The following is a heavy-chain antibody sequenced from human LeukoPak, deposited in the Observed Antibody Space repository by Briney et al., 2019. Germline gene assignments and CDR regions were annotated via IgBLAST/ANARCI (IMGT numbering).Heavy chain of an antibody. D-gene: IGHD3-10*01. V-gene: IGHV4-39*01. CDR2: IYYSGST. CDR3: AKGGLGSGSDYGMDV. J-gene: IGHJ6*02. CDR1: GGSISSSSYY. Sequence: TSETLSLTCTVSGGSISSSSYYWGWIRQPPGTGLEWIGSIYYSGSTYYNPPLKSRVTISVDTSTNQLSLKLSSVTAADTAVYYCAKGGLGSGSDYGMDVWGQGTTVTVSS.